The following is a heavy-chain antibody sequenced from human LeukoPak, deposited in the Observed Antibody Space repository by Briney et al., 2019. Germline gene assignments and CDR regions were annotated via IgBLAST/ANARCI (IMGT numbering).Heavy chain of an antibody. J-gene: IGHJ6*02. V-gene: IGHV1-46*01. CDR3: ARTYYDFWSGIGPYYYYGMDV. CDR2: INPSGGST. D-gene: IGHD3-3*01. CDR1: GYTFTSYY. Sequence: ASVKVSCKASGYTFTSYYMHWVRQAPGQGLEWIGIINPSGGSTSYAQKFQGRVTMTRDTSTSTVYMELSSLRSEDTAVYYCARTYYDFWSGIGPYYYYGMDVWGQGTTVTVSS.